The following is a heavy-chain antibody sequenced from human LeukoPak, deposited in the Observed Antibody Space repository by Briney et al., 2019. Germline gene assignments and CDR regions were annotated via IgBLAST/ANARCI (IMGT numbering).Heavy chain of an antibody. CDR2: IRGKAYGGTT. CDR1: GFTFGDYA. D-gene: IGHD3-10*01. Sequence: GGSLRLSCTASGFTFGDYAMSWFRQAPGKGLEWVGFIRGKAYGGTTEYAASVKGRFTISRDDSRSIAYLQMNSLKTEDTAVYYCTRAGGSGFSFDYWGQGTLVTVSS. J-gene: IGHJ4*02. CDR3: TRAGGSGFSFDY. V-gene: IGHV3-49*03.